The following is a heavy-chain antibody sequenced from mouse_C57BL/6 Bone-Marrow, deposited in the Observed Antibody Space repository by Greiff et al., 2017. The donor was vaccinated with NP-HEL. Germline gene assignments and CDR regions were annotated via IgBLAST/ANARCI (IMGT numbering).Heavy chain of an antibody. V-gene: IGHV5-6*01. Sequence: EVQGVESGGDLVKPGGSLKLSCAASGFTFSSYGLSWVRQTPDTRLEWVATIRSGGSYTYYPDSVQGRFTISRDNAKNTLYLQMSRLKSEDTAMYYCARRGITTHYYAMDYWGQGTSVTVSS. CDR2: IRSGGSYT. J-gene: IGHJ4*01. CDR1: GFTFSSYG. CDR3: ARRGITTHYYAMDY. D-gene: IGHD2-4*01.